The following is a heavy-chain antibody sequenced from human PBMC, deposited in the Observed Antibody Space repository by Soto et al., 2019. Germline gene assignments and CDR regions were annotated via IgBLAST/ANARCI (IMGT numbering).Heavy chain of an antibody. CDR1: GGSISSGGYS. CDR2: IYHSGST. CDR3: ARSVDP. J-gene: IGHJ5*02. V-gene: IGHV4-30-2*05. Sequence: SETLSLTCNVSGGSISSGGYSWSWIRQPPGKGLEWIGYIYHSGSTYYNPSLKNRVTISVDTSKNQFSLKLSSVTAADTAVYYCARSVDPWGQGTLVTVSS.